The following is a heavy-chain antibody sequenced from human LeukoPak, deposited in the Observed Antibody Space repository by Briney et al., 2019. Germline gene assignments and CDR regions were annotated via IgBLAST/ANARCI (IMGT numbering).Heavy chain of an antibody. CDR3: ASSVGSGRPSVYNWFDP. V-gene: IGHV1-69*04. Sequence: ASVKVSCKASGGTFSSYAISWVRQAPGQGLEWMRRIIPILGIANYAQKFQGRVTITADKSTSTAYMELSSLRSEDTAVYYCASSVGSGRPSVYNWFDPWGQGTLVTVSS. CDR1: GGTFSSYA. CDR2: IIPILGIA. D-gene: IGHD3-10*01. J-gene: IGHJ5*02.